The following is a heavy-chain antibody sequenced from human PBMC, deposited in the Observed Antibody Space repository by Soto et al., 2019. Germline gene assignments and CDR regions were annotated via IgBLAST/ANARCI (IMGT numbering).Heavy chain of an antibody. Sequence: WASVKVSCKASGGTFSSYAISWVRQAPGQGLEWMGGIIPIFGTANYAQKFQGRVTITADESTSTAYMELSSLRSEDTAVYYCASYCSGGSCYPPAYYFDYWGQGTLVTVSS. V-gene: IGHV1-69*13. J-gene: IGHJ4*02. CDR1: GGTFSSYA. CDR3: ASYCSGGSCYPPAYYFDY. D-gene: IGHD2-15*01. CDR2: IIPIFGTA.